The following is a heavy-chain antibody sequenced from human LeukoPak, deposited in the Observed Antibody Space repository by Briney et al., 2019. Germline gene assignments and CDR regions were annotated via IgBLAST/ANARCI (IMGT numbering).Heavy chain of an antibody. CDR2: IQIGGST. V-gene: IGHV4-4*07. D-gene: IGHD6-13*01. Sequence: SETLSLTCSVSGVSITSYYWNWIRQRQPAGKGLEWIGHIQIGGSTNYNPSLKSRITISVDTSKNQFSLKLSSATAVDTAVYFCARGRVSSSTWYSTYYYYFYMDVWGKGTTVTVSS. CDR1: GVSITSYY. CDR3: ARGRVSSSTWYSTYYYYFYMDV. J-gene: IGHJ6*03.